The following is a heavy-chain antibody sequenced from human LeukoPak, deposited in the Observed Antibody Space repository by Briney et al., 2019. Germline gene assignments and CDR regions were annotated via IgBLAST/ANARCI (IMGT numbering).Heavy chain of an antibody. CDR3: ARDPKYYDSSGYYLG. J-gene: IGHJ4*02. CDR1: GFTFSSYA. D-gene: IGHD3-22*01. CDR2: ISYDGSNK. V-gene: IGHV3-30-3*01. Sequence: PGGSLRLSCAASGFTFSSYAMHWVRQAPGKGLEWVAVISYDGSNKYYADSVKGRFTISRDNSKNTLYLQMNSLRAEDTAVYYCARDPKYYDSSGYYLGWGQGTLVTVSS.